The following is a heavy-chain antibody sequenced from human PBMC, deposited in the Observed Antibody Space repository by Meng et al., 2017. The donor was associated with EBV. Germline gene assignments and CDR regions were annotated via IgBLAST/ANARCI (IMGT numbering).Heavy chain of an antibody. Sequence: TPLKEPGPTLVKPTPTLTLACTFSGFSLSTSGVGWGWIRQPPGKALEWLALIYWDDDNRYSPSLKSRLTITKDTSKNQVVLTMTNMDPVDTATYYCAHSRVGATEFDYWGQGTLVTVSS. CDR1: GFSLSTSGVG. D-gene: IGHD1-26*01. J-gene: IGHJ4*02. CDR3: AHSRVGATEFDY. CDR2: IYWDDDN. V-gene: IGHV2-5*02.